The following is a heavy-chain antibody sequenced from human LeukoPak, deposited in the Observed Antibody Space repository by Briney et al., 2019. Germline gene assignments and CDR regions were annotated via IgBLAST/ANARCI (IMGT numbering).Heavy chain of an antibody. Sequence: PGGSLRLSCAASGFTFDDYAMHWVRQAPGKGLERVSLISWDGGSTYYADSVKGRFTISRDNSKNSLYLQMNSLRAEDTALYYCAKDRAAAGTSMDYWGQGTLVTVSS. CDR3: AKDRAAAGTSMDY. V-gene: IGHV3-43D*03. CDR2: ISWDGGST. J-gene: IGHJ4*02. CDR1: GFTFDDYA. D-gene: IGHD6-13*01.